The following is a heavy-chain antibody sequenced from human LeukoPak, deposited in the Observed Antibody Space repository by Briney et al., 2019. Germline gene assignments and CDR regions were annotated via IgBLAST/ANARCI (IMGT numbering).Heavy chain of an antibody. V-gene: IGHV3-23*01. Sequence: GSLRLSCAASGFTFINYAMSWVRQAPGKGLEWVSGISGSGDTTYYADPVKGRFTISRDNSKNTLFLQMNSLRAEDTAVYYCAKGPPSSSAQYFQHWGQGTLVTVSS. CDR2: ISGSGDTT. D-gene: IGHD6-6*01. CDR3: AKGPPSSSAQYFQH. J-gene: IGHJ1*01. CDR1: GFTFINYA.